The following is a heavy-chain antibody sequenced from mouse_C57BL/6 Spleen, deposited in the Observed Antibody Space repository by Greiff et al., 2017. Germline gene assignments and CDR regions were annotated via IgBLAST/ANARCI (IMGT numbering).Heavy chain of an antibody. V-gene: IGHV7-1*01. CDR2: SRNKANDYTT. CDR3: ARDAGYGRRGAMDY. D-gene: IGHD2-14*01. Sequence: EVMLVESGGGLVQSGRSLRLSCATSGFTFSDFYMEWVRQAPGKGLEWIAASRNKANDYTTEYSASVKGRFIVSRDTSQSILYLQMNALRAEDTANYYCARDAGYGRRGAMDYWGQGTSVTVSS. J-gene: IGHJ4*01. CDR1: GFTFSDFY.